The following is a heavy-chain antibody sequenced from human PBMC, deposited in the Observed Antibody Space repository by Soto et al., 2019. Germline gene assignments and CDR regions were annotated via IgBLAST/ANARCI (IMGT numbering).Heavy chain of an antibody. CDR1: GFTFSSYG. J-gene: IGHJ5*02. CDR2: IWYGGSNK. V-gene: IGHV3-33*01. Sequence: QVQLVESGGGVVQPGRSLRLSCAASGFTFSSYGMHWVRQAPGKGLEWVAVIWYGGSNKYYADSVKGRFTISRDNSKNTLYLQMNSLRAEDTAVYYCARDNYDSSGYPNWFDPWGQGTLVTVSS. CDR3: ARDNYDSSGYPNWFDP. D-gene: IGHD3-22*01.